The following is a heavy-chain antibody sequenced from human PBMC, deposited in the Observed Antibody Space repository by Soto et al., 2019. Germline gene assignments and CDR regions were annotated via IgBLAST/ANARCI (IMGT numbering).Heavy chain of an antibody. D-gene: IGHD3-22*01. CDR1: GGAFSSYA. V-gene: IGHV1-69*13. CDR3: ARGPDRDSSGYSNWFDP. Sequence: SVKVSCKASGGAFSSYAISWVRQAPGQGLEWMGGIIPIFGTANYAQKFQGRVTITADESTSTAYMELSSLRSEDTAVYYCARGPDRDSSGYSNWFDPWGQGTLVTISS. CDR2: IIPIFGTA. J-gene: IGHJ5*02.